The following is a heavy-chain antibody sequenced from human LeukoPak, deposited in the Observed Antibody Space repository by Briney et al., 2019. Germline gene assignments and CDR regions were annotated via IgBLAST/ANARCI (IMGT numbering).Heavy chain of an antibody. D-gene: IGHD6-13*01. CDR2: IYHSGST. CDR1: GGSFSDYS. Sequence: SETLSLTCAVYGGSFSDYSWSWIRQPPGKGLEWIGSIYHSGSTYYNPSLKSRVTISVDTSKNQFSLKLSSVTAADTAVYYCASRPSYSSSWYHYYYYYMDVWGKGTTVTVSS. V-gene: IGHV4-34*01. CDR3: ASRPSYSSSWYHYYYYYMDV. J-gene: IGHJ6*03.